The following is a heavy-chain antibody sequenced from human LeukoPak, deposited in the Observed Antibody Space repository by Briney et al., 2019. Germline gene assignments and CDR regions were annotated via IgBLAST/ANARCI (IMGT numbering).Heavy chain of an antibody. CDR3: ARVFWSGHDAFDI. V-gene: IGHV1-69*02. CDR1: GGTFSSYT. Sequence: SSVKVSCKASGGTFSSYTISWVRQAPGQGLEWMGRIIPILGIASYAQKFQGRVTITADKSTSTAYMELSSLRSEDTAVYYCARVFWSGHDAFDIWGQGTMVTVSS. D-gene: IGHD3-3*01. CDR2: IIPILGIA. J-gene: IGHJ3*02.